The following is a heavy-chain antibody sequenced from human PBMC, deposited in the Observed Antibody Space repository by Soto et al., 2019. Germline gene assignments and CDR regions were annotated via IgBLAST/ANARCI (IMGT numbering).Heavy chain of an antibody. CDR1: GYTFTSYD. D-gene: IGHD6-19*01. V-gene: IGHV1-8*01. J-gene: IGHJ5*02. CDR3: ARYFTGIAVNCFDT. CDR2: MNPNSGNT. Sequence: ASVKVSCKASGYTFTSYDINWVRQATGQGLEWMGWMNPNSGNTGYAQKFQGRVTMTRNTSISTAYMELSSLRSEDTAVYYCARYFTGIAVNCFDTWGQGTLVTVSS.